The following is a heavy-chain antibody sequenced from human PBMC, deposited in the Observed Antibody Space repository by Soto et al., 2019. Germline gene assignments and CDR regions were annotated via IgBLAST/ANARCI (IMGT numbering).Heavy chain of an antibody. J-gene: IGHJ4*02. D-gene: IGHD5-12*01. Sequence: PSETLSLTCTVSGGSISSSSYYWGWIRQPPGKGLEWIGSIYYSGSTYYNPSLKSRVTISVDTSKNQFSLKLSSVTAADTAVYYCARQFFGDGYNYDFDYWGQGTLGTVS. CDR3: ARQFFGDGYNYDFDY. CDR2: IYYSGST. CDR1: GGSISSSSYY. V-gene: IGHV4-39*01.